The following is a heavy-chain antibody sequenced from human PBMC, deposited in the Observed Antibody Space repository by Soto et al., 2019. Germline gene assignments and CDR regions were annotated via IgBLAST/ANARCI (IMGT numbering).Heavy chain of an antibody. Sequence: EVQVVESGGGLVKPGGSLRLSCATSGFTLSKAWMNWVRQAPGKGLEWVGRIRSTTDGGTTDYAAPVKGRFTISRDDSKNTPYLQMNSLKTEDTAVYYCVTDQGYFQHWGQGTLVTVSS. J-gene: IGHJ1*01. CDR2: IRSTTDGGTT. CDR1: GFTLSKAW. CDR3: VTDQGYFQH. D-gene: IGHD6-13*01. V-gene: IGHV3-15*07.